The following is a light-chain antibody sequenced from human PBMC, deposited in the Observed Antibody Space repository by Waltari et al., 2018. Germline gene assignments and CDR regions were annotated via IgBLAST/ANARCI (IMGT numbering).Light chain of an antibody. V-gene: IGLV9-49*03. CDR1: SGHSNYK. J-gene: IGLJ1*01. Sequence: QPVLTPPPSASASLRASVTLTCPLSSGHSNYKVDWYQPRPGKGPRFVMRVGTGGIVGSKGDGIPDRFSVLGSGLNRYLTIKNIQEEDESDYHCGADHGSGSSFVYVFGTGTKVTVL. CDR3: GADHGSGSSFVYV. CDR2: VGTGGIVG.